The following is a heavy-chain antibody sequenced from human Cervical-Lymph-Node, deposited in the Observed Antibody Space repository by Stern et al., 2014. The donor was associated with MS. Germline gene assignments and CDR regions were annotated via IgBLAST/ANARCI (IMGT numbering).Heavy chain of an antibody. V-gene: IGHV3-30*01. CDR3: ARGGAVTSSEYYFDY. D-gene: IGHD4-17*01. J-gene: IGHJ4*02. Sequence: VQLVESGGGLVQPGRSLRLSCAASGFTFSYHAMHWVRQAPGKGLEWVAVISYDGSDNYYAGSVKGRFPLSRDNAKNTLYLQMNSLRTEDTAVYYCARGGAVTSSEYYFDYWGQGTLVTVSS. CDR2: ISYDGSDN. CDR1: GFTFSYHA.